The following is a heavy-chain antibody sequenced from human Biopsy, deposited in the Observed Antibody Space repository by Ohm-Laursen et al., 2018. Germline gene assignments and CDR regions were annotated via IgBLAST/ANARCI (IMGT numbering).Heavy chain of an antibody. CDR3: ARSRGSSGIATIYYYGMDV. D-gene: IGHD3-10*01. CDR1: GFTLSSYS. J-gene: IGHJ6*02. V-gene: IGHV3-21*01. CDR2: ISSSSDNI. Sequence: GSLRLSCTASGFTLSSYSMNWVRQTPGKGLEWVSTISSSSDNIYYVDSVKGRFTISRDNAKNSLYLQMNSLRAEDTAVYYCARSRGSSGIATIYYYGMDVWGQGTTGTVSS.